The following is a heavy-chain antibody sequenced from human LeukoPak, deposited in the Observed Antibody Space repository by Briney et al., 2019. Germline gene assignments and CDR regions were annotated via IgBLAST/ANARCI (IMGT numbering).Heavy chain of an antibody. V-gene: IGHV3-11*04. CDR1: GFTFSDYY. CDR2: ISSSGSML. D-gene: IGHD3-22*01. J-gene: IGHJ3*02. CDR3: ARARSVVVIDDAFDI. Sequence: GGSLRLSCAVSGFTFSDYYMSWVRQAPGKGLEWVSYISSSGSMLHYADSVEGRFTISRDNAKNPLHLQMSSLRVEDTAVYYCARARSVVVIDDAFDIWGQGTMVTVSS.